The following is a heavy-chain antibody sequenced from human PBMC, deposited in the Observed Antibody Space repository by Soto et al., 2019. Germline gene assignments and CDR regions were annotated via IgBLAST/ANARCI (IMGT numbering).Heavy chain of an antibody. J-gene: IGHJ4*02. CDR2: IYYSGST. D-gene: IGHD6-6*01. CDR3: ARLPIAARRFRRSGDEFDY. CDR1: GGSISIYY. V-gene: IGHV4-59*01. Sequence: PSEILSLTCTVSGGSISIYYWSWIRQPPGKGLEWIGYIYYSGSTNYNPSLKSRVTISVDTSKNQFSLKLSSVTAADTAVYYCARLPIAARRFRRSGDEFDYWGQGTLVTVSS.